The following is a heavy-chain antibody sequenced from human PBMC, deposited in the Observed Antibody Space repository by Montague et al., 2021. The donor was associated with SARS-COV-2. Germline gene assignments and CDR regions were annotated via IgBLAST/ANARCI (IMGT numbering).Heavy chain of an antibody. CDR1: GGSISRYY. Sequence: SETLSLTCTVSGGSISRYYWNCIRQPPGKGLEWIAYIYYSGSTNXNPSLKSRVTISVDTSKNQFSLKLRSVTAADTAVYYCARSRENYNILTGYPYYFDYWGQGTLVTVSS. CDR3: ARSRENYNILTGYPYYFDY. CDR2: IYYSGST. J-gene: IGHJ4*02. D-gene: IGHD3-9*01. V-gene: IGHV4-59*01.